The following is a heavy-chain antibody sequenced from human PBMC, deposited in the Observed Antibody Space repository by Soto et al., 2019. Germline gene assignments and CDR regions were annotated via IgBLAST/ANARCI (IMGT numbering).Heavy chain of an antibody. J-gene: IGHJ4*02. D-gene: IGHD2-21*02. CDR2: IYYSGST. Sequence: PSETLSLTCTVSGGSIGSAGYYWSWIRQQPGKGLEWIGYIYYSGSTYYNPSLKSRVGISLDRSKNQFSLKLTTVTAADTAVYYCARDGSYCSGDCYAFDYWGQGALVTVSS. CDR3: ARDGSYCSGDCYAFDY. V-gene: IGHV4-31*03. CDR1: GGSIGSAGYY.